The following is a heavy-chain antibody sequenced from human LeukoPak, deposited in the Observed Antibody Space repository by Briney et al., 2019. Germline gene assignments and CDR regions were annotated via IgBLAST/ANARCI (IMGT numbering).Heavy chain of an antibody. CDR3: ARNLYSSGWWYFDY. CDR1: GYTFTSYG. CDR2: ISAYNGNT. V-gene: IGHV1-18*01. D-gene: IGHD6-19*01. Sequence: ASVKVSCKASGYTFTSYGISWLRQAPGQGLEWMGWISAYNGNTNYAQKLQGRVTMTADTSTSTAYMELRSLRSDDTAVYYCARNLYSSGWWYFDYWGQGTLVTVSS. J-gene: IGHJ4*02.